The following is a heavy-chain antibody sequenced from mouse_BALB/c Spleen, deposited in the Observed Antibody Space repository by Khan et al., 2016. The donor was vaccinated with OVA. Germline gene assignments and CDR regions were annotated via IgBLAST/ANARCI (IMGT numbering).Heavy chain of an antibody. V-gene: IGHV1-4*01. J-gene: IGHJ3*01. CDR1: GYTFTSYT. CDR3: VRDGASHRKDGWFAY. CDR2: INPSNGYT. D-gene: IGHD2-14*01. Sequence: QVQLKQSGAELARPGASVKMSCKASGYTFTSYTIHWIKLRPGQGLEWIGFINPSNGYTNYNQKFKDKATLTADKSSTTVYMQLSSLTSDDSAVYNCVRDGASHRKDGWFAYWGQGTLVTVSA.